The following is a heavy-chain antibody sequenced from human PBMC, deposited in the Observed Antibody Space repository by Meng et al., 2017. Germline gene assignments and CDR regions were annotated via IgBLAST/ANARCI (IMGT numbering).Heavy chain of an antibody. Sequence: GESLKSSCAASGFIFDDYGMSRVRQAPGKGLEWVSGINWNGGSTGYADSVKGRFTISRDNAKNSLYLQMSSLRAEDTAVYYCARDHGAFDIWGQGTMVTVSS. V-gene: IGHV3-20*04. CDR2: INWNGGST. CDR1: GFIFDDYG. CDR3: ARDHGAFDI. J-gene: IGHJ3*02.